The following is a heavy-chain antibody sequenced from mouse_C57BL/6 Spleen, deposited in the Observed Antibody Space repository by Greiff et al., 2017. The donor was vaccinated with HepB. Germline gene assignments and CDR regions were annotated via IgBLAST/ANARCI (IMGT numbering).Heavy chain of an antibody. J-gene: IGHJ2*01. CDR1: GFTFSSYA. V-gene: IGHV5-4*01. D-gene: IGHD1-1*01. CDR2: ISDGGSYT. CDR3: ARDLLYASDYYGLDY. Sequence: EVQGVESGGGLVKPGGSLKLSCAASGFTFSSYAMSWVRQTPEKRLEWVATISDGGSYTYYPDNVKGRFTISRDNAKNNLYLQMSHLKSEDTAMYYCARDLLYASDYYGLDYWGQGTTLTVSS.